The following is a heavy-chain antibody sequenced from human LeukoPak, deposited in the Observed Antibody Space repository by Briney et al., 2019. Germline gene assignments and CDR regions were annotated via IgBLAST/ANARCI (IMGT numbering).Heavy chain of an antibody. CDR1: GGSISSYY. Sequence: SETLSLTCTVSGGSISSYYWSWIRQPPGKGLEWIGYIYYSGSTNYNPSLKSRVTISVDTSKNQFSLKLSSVTATDTAVYYCARDVSSWADAFDIWGQGTMVTVSS. CDR2: IYYSGST. J-gene: IGHJ3*02. D-gene: IGHD6-13*01. V-gene: IGHV4-59*01. CDR3: ARDVSSWADAFDI.